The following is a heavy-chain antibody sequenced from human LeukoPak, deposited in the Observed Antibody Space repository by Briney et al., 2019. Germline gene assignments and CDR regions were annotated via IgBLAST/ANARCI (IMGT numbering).Heavy chain of an antibody. V-gene: IGHV3-30*02. CDR2: IRYDGGNH. CDR1: GFTFSRNG. Sequence: GSLRLSCAASGFTFSRNGLHWVRQAPGKGLEWVAFIRYDGGNHYYADSVKGRFSISRDNSKNTLYLQLNSLRVEDMAMYYCAKDGDDCIDFWGQGTLVTVSS. D-gene: IGHD3-22*01. CDR3: AKDGDDCIDF. J-gene: IGHJ4*02.